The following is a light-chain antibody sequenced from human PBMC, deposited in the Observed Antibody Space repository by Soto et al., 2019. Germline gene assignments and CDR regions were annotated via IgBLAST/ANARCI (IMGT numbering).Light chain of an antibody. CDR2: LGS. J-gene: IGKJ2*01. Sequence: IVMTQSPLSLPVTPGEPASISCRSSQSLLHSNGYNYLDWYLQKPGQSPQLLIYLGSNRASGVPDRFSGSGSGTDFTLKISRVEAEDVGLYYCMQARQTYTFGQGTKLEIK. CDR3: MQARQTYT. V-gene: IGKV2-28*01. CDR1: QSLLHSNGYNY.